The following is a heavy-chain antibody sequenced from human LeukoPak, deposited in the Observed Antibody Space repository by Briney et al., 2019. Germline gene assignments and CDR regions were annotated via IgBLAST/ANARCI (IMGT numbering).Heavy chain of an antibody. Sequence: GASVKVSCKASGYTFTSYDINWVRQATGQGLEWMGWISAYNGNTNYAQKLQGRVTMTTDTSTSTAYMELRSLRSDDTAVYYCARSDSSGRYGGYYYYYMDVWGKGTTVTVSS. V-gene: IGHV1-18*01. CDR3: ARSDSSGRYGGYYYYYMDV. CDR1: GYTFTSYD. CDR2: ISAYNGNT. D-gene: IGHD6-19*01. J-gene: IGHJ6*03.